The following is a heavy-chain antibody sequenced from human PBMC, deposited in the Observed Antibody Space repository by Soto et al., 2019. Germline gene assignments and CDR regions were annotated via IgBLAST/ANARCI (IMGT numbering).Heavy chain of an antibody. Sequence: GGSLRLSCAASGFTFSSYAMSWVRQAPGKGLEWVSAISGSGGSTYYADSVKGRFTISRDNSKNTVYLQMNSLRAEDTAVYYCAKVPVVATTYYYFDYWGQGTLVTVSS. J-gene: IGHJ4*02. V-gene: IGHV3-23*01. CDR1: GFTFSSYA. D-gene: IGHD5-12*01. CDR2: ISGSGGST. CDR3: AKVPVVATTYYYFDY.